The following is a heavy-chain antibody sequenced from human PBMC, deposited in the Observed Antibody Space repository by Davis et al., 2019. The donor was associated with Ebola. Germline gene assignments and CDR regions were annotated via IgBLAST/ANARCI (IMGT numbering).Heavy chain of an antibody. CDR1: GFTFGDYG. J-gene: IGHJ4*02. V-gene: IGHV3-74*01. D-gene: IGHD6-13*01. CDR3: ARTSSSWYGALDY. CDR2: INSDGSSA. Sequence: PGGSLRLSCAASGFTFGDYGMHWVRQAPGEGLVWVSRINSDGSSASYADSVRGRFATSRDNAKNTLYLQMNSLRAEDTAVYYCARTSSSWYGALDYWGQGTLVTVSS.